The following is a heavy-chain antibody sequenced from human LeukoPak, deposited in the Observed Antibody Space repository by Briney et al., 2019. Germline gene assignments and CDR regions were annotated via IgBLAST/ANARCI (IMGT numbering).Heavy chain of an antibody. D-gene: IGHD4-17*01. J-gene: IGHJ4*02. V-gene: IGHV4-34*01. CDR1: GGSFSGYS. CDR3: ARGRGNECGDYDY. Sequence: SETLSLTCAVYGGSFSGYSWSWIRQPPGKGLEWIGEINHSGSTNYNPSVRSRVTVSEDTSKNQFSLKLNSVTAADTAVYYCARGRGNECGDYDYWGQGALVTISS. CDR2: INHSGST.